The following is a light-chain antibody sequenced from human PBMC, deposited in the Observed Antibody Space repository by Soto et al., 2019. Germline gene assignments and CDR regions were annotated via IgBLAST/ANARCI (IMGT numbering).Light chain of an antibody. V-gene: IGKV3D-15*01. CDR2: AAS. J-gene: IGKJ4*01. CDR3: QQYTNWPLT. Sequence: EILMTQSPGTLSVSPGERATLSCRASQNVGSNLAWYQQKPGQAPRLLIYAASTRATGIPARFSGSGSGTEFALTISSLQSEDFAVYYCQQYTNWPLTFAGGTKVEIK. CDR1: QNVGSN.